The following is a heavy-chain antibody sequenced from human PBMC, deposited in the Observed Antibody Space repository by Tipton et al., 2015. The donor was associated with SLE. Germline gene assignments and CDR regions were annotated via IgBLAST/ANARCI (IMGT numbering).Heavy chain of an antibody. J-gene: IGHJ6*02. Sequence: GLVKPSETLSLTCAVYGGSFSGYYWSWIRQPPGKGLEWIGEINHSGSTNYNPSLKSRVTISVDTSKNQFSLKLSSVTAADTAVYYCARQVAAATCMDVWGQGTTVTVSS. CDR3: ARQVAAATCMDV. CDR1: GGSFSGYY. CDR2: INHSGST. D-gene: IGHD6-13*01. V-gene: IGHV4-34*01.